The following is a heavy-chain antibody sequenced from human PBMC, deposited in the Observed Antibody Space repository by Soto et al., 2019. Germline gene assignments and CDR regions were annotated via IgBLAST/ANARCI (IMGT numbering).Heavy chain of an antibody. J-gene: IGHJ6*02. CDR1: GFTFSSYS. V-gene: IGHV3-21*01. Sequence: RLSCAASGFTFSSYSMNWVRQAPGKGLEWVSSISSSSSYIYYADSVKGRFTISRDNAKNSLYLQMNSLRAEDTAVYYCARGDHTITIFGVVISPNPDYYYGMDVWGQGTTVTVSS. D-gene: IGHD3-3*01. CDR3: ARGDHTITIFGVVISPNPDYYYGMDV. CDR2: ISSSSSYI.